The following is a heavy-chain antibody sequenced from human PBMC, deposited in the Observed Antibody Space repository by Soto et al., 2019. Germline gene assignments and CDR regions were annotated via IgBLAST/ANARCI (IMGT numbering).Heavy chain of an antibody. J-gene: IGHJ4*02. CDR1: GGIFSSYA. CDR3: ASGGSGYVWFNEF. D-gene: IGHD3-22*01. Sequence: QEQLVQSGAEVKKPGSSVKVSCKASGGIFSSYAISWVRQAPGQGLEWMGGIIPIFGTANYAQKFQGRVTITADESTNTAYMDLSSLKSEDTAIYYGASGGSGYVWFNEFWGQGTLVPVSS. V-gene: IGHV1-69*01. CDR2: IIPIFGTA.